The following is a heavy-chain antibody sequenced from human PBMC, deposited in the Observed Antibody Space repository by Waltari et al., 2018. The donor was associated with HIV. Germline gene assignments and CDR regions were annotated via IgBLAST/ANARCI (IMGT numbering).Heavy chain of an antibody. CDR1: GGTFSSYA. V-gene: IGHV1-69*12. Sequence: QVQLVQSGAEVKKPGSSVKVSCKASGGTFSSYAISWVRQAPGQGLEWMGGIIPIFGTANYAQKFQGRVTITADESTSTAYMELSSLRSEDTAVYYCAREDLSSSSPKYYYGMDVWGQGTTVTVSS. CDR2: IIPIFGTA. CDR3: AREDLSSSSPKYYYGMDV. J-gene: IGHJ6*02. D-gene: IGHD6-6*01.